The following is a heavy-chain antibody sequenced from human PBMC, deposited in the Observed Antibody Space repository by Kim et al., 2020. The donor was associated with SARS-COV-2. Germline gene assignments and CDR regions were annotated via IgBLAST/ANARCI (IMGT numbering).Heavy chain of an antibody. D-gene: IGHD5-18*01. J-gene: IGHJ6*02. CDR1: GFTFSSYW. CDR2: INSDGSST. V-gene: IGHV3-74*01. CDR3: AREAAGYSYGHEALYYYYGMDV. Sequence: GGSLRLSCAASGFTFSSYWMHWVRQAPGKGLVWVSRINSDGSSTNYADSVKGRFTISRDNAKNTLYLQMNSLRAEDTAVYYCAREAAGYSYGHEALYYYYGMDVWGQGTTVTVSS.